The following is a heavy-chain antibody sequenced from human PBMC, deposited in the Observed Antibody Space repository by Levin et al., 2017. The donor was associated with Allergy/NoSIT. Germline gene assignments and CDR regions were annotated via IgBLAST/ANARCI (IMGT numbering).Heavy chain of an antibody. Sequence: HPGGSLRLSCAASGFTFSSYAMHWVRQAPGKGLEWVAVISYDGSNKYYADSVKGRFTISRDNSKNTLYLQMNSLRVEDTAVYYCAGASSWYSGFDYWGQGTLVTVSS. J-gene: IGHJ4*02. V-gene: IGHV3-30-3*01. CDR3: AGASSWYSGFDY. D-gene: IGHD6-13*01. CDR1: GFTFSSYA. CDR2: ISYDGSNK.